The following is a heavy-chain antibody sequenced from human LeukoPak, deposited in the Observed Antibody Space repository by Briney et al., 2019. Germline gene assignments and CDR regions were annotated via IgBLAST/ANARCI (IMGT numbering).Heavy chain of an antibody. Sequence: SETLSLTCTVSGGSVSSTTYYWSWIRQPPGKGLEWIGEINHSGSTNYNPSLKSRVTLSVDTCKNQFSLKLSSVTAADTAVYYCARGGRIVGATPVLDYWGQGTLVTVSS. D-gene: IGHD1-26*01. CDR2: INHSGST. CDR1: GGSVSSTTYY. J-gene: IGHJ4*02. V-gene: IGHV4-39*07. CDR3: ARGGRIVGATPVLDY.